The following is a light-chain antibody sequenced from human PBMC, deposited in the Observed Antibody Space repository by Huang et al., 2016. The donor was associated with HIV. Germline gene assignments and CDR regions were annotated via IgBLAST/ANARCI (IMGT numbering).Light chain of an antibody. Sequence: AIQLTQSPSSLSASVGDRVTITCRASQGISSALAWYQQKPGKPPKLLIYDASSWESGVPSRFSGSGSGTDFTLTISSLQPEDFATYYCQQFNNYPLTFGGGTKVEIK. J-gene: IGKJ4*01. CDR1: QGISSA. CDR3: QQFNNYPLT. V-gene: IGKV1D-13*01. CDR2: DAS.